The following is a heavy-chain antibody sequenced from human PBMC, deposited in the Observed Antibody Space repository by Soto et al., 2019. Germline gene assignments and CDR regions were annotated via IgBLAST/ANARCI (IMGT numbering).Heavy chain of an antibody. V-gene: IGHV3-33*07. CDR2: IWYDGSNK. J-gene: IGHJ6*02. CDR1: GFTFSSSG. CDR3: ARMHPAGYYYGMDV. Sequence: GGSLRLSCVASGFTFSSSGMSWVRQAPGKGLECVAVIWYDGSNKDYGDSVKGRFTISRDNPKHTLYLQMNSLRAEDTAVYYCARMHPAGYYYGMDVWGRGTTVTVSS.